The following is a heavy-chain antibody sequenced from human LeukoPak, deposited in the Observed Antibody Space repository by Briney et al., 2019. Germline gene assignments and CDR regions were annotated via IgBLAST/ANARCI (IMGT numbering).Heavy chain of an antibody. J-gene: IGHJ4*02. CDR1: GGSINRDY. D-gene: IGHD3-22*01. CDR2: IYYNGIT. V-gene: IGHV4-59*01. CDR3: ARERGREYYYDSSGYDY. Sequence: SETLSLTCTVSGGSINRDYWSWIRQAPEKGLEWIGYIYYNGITNYNPSLKSRVTISVDTSKNQFSLKLSSVTAADTAAYYCARERGREYYYDSSGYDYWGQGTLVTVSS.